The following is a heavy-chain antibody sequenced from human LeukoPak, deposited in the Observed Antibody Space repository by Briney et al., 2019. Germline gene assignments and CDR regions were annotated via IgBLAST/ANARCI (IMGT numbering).Heavy chain of an antibody. CDR1: GYTFTTYA. CDR2: INTNTGNP. D-gene: IGHD2-15*01. Sequence: ASVKVSCKASGYTFTTYALNWVRQAPGQGLEWMGWINTNTGNPTYAQGFTGRFVFSVDTSASTAYLQISSLKAEDTAVYYCARGVEDTGDYWGQGTLVTVSS. V-gene: IGHV7-4-1*02. CDR3: ARGVEDTGDY. J-gene: IGHJ4*02.